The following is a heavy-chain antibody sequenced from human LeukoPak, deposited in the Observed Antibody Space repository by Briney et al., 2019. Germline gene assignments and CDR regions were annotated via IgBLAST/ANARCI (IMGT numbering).Heavy chain of an antibody. J-gene: IGHJ4*02. V-gene: IGHV1-69*13. CDR2: IIPIFGTA. D-gene: IGHD6-13*01. CDR3: ARAVAAAALYYFDY. Sequence: GASVKVSCKASRGTFSSYAISWVRQAPGQGLEWMGRIIPIFGTANYAQKFQGRVTITADESTSTAYMELSRLRSDDTAVYYCARAVAAAALYYFDYWGQGTLVTVSS. CDR1: RGTFSSYA.